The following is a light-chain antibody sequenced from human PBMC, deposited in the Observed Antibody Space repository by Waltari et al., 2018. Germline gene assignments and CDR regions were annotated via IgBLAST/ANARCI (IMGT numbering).Light chain of an antibody. CDR2: GIS. CDR1: QSISSSY. Sequence: ETVLTQSPATLSVSPGERATLSCRASQSISSSYFAWYQQKPGQAPRLLISGISPRATGIPARFSGSGSGTEFTLTISSLQSEDFAVYYCQQYDNWPLTFGGGTKVEIK. CDR3: QQYDNWPLT. J-gene: IGKJ4*01. V-gene: IGKV3-15*01.